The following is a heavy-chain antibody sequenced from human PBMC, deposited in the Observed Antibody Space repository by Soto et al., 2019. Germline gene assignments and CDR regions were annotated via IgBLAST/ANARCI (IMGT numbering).Heavy chain of an antibody. CDR1: GGSISSYY. CDR3: ARGRGLWFGELFSYNWFDP. V-gene: IGHV4-59*01. J-gene: IGHJ5*02. CDR2: IYYSGST. D-gene: IGHD3-10*01. Sequence: SETLCLTCTVVGGSISSYYWSWIRQPPGKGLEWIGYIYYSGSTNYNPSLKSRVTISVDTSKNQFSLKLSSVTAADTAVYYCARGRGLWFGELFSYNWFDPWGQGTLVTVSS.